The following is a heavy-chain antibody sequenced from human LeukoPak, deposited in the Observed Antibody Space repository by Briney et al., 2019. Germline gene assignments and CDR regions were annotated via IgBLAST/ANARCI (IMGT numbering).Heavy chain of an antibody. Sequence: GGSLRLSCAASGFTFSSYAMSWVRQAPGKGLEWVSAISGSGGSTYYADSVKGRFTISRDNSENTLYLQMNSLRAEDTAVYYCAKAYLTYCGGDCYMAFDYWGQGTLVTVSS. CDR3: AKAYLTYCGGDCYMAFDY. D-gene: IGHD2-21*02. CDR2: ISGSGGST. J-gene: IGHJ4*02. CDR1: GFTFSSYA. V-gene: IGHV3-23*01.